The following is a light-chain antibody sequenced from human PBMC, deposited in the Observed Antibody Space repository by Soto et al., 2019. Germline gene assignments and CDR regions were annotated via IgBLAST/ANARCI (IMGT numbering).Light chain of an antibody. CDR2: DAS. V-gene: IGKV3-11*01. Sequence: DIVLTQSPATLSLSPGERATLSCRASQSVSSYLAWYQQKPSQAPRLLIYDASNRATGIPARFSGSGSWTDFTLTIGSLEPEDVAVYYWQQRSDWPLTFGGGTKVEI. CDR1: QSVSSY. J-gene: IGKJ4*01. CDR3: QQRSDWPLT.